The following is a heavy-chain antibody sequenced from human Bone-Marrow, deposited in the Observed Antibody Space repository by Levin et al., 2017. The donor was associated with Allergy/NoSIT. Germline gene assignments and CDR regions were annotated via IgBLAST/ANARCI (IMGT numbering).Heavy chain of an antibody. CDR2: IYQSVTT. CDR1: GESVSNGAYS. CDR3: ARGRLWAHDTGGFYYAGWFDP. V-gene: IGHV4-30-2*01. Sequence: PSETLSLTCAVSGESVSNGAYSWTWIRQPPGEALEWIGSIYQSVTTSYNPSLKSRVTISLDNSKNQVSLHLSSMTAADTAIYYCARGRLWAHDTGGFYYAGWFDPWGHGTLVIVSS. J-gene: IGHJ5*02. D-gene: IGHD3-22*01.